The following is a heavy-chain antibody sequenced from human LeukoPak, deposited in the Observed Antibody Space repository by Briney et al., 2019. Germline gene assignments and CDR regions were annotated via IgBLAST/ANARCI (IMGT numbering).Heavy chain of an antibody. Sequence: PSETLSLTCTVSGASTKTYSWSWIRQPAGKGLEWIGHIYTRGSANYNPSLKSRVTMSVDTSKNQFSLRLSSVTAADTAIYYCAREWHHVFDYWGQGILVTVSS. D-gene: IGHD5-12*01. CDR1: GASTKTYS. CDR2: IYTRGSA. CDR3: AREWHHVFDY. V-gene: IGHV4-4*07. J-gene: IGHJ4*02.